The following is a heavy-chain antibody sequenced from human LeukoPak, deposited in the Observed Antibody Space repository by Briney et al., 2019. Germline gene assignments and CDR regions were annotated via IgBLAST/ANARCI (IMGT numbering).Heavy chain of an antibody. J-gene: IGHJ4*02. CDR2: IYYSGST. CDR1: GGSISSGGYY. D-gene: IGHD7-27*01. V-gene: IGHV4-31*03. CDR3: ARYGDSFGFQYYFDY. Sequence: SETLSLTCTVSGGSISSGGYYWSWIRQHPGKGLGWIGYIYYSGSTYYNPSLKSRVTISVDTSKNQFSLKLSSVTAADTAVYYCARYGDSFGFQYYFDYWGQGTLVTVSS.